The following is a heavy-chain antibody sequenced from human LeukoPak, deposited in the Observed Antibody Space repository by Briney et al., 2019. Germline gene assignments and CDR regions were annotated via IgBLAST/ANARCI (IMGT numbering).Heavy chain of an antibody. D-gene: IGHD1-20*01. Sequence: SETLSLTCAVSGGSISSSNWWSWVRQPPGKGLEWIGEIYHSGSTNYNPSLKSRVTISVDKSKNQFSLKLSSVTAEDTAVYYCARLLVYNSGGEAFDHWGQGTLVTVSS. CDR3: ARLLVYNSGGEAFDH. J-gene: IGHJ4*02. CDR1: GGSISSSNW. V-gene: IGHV4-4*02. CDR2: IYHSGST.